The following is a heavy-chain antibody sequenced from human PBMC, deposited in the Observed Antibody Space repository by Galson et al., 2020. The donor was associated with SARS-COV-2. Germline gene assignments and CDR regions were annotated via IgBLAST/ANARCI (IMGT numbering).Heavy chain of an antibody. J-gene: IGHJ4*02. CDR3: ARYGGRSSATGGDYFDY. V-gene: IGHV2-70*04. Sequence: SGPTLVKPTQTLTLTCTFSGFSLSSAGMRVSWIRQPPGKALECLARIDWDNDKFYSTSLKTRLTISKDTSKNQVVLTMTNMDPVDTGTYFCARYGGRSSATGGDYFDYWGQGILVTVSS. D-gene: IGHD2-15*01. CDR1: GFSLSSAGMR. CDR2: IDWDNDK.